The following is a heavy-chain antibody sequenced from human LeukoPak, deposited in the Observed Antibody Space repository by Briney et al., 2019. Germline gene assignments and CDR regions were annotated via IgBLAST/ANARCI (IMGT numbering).Heavy chain of an antibody. CDR3: ARDSGLDLRLQ. CDR2: INPNSGGT. Sequence: GASVKVSCKASGYTFTGYYMHWVRQAPGQGLEWLGRINPNSGGTNYAQKFQGRVTMTWDTSISTAYMELSRLRSDDTAVYYCARDSGLDLRLQWGQGTLVTVSS. CDR1: GYTFTGYY. J-gene: IGHJ4*02. D-gene: IGHD5/OR15-5a*01. V-gene: IGHV1-2*06.